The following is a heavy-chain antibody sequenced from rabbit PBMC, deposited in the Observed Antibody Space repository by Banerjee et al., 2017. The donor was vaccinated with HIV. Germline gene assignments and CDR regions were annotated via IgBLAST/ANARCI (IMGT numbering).Heavy chain of an antibody. CDR2: INTISGDT. Sequence: QEQLVESGGGLVQPEGSLTLTCKASGFDFSSNAMCWVRQAPGKRPEWIACINTISGDTVYATWAKGRFTISKASWTTVTLQMTSLTAADTASYFCARDLAGVIGWNFGLWGQGTLVTVS. J-gene: IGHJ3*01. CDR3: ARDLAGVIGWNFGL. CDR1: GFDFSSNA. D-gene: IGHD4-1*01. V-gene: IGHV1S47*01.